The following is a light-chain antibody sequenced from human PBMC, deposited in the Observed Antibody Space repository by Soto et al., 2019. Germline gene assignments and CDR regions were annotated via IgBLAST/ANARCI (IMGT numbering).Light chain of an antibody. J-gene: IGKJ5*01. CDR3: QQFYNWPMIT. CDR2: GAA. Sequence: TLSAATLSLTPLERATLSCRASQSVSSSLAWYQQKPGQAPTLLICGAATRATGIPARFSGSGSGTEFTLPISRLETADFAVYYCQQFYNWPMITSGQGTRLE. CDR1: QSVSSS. V-gene: IGKV3-15*01.